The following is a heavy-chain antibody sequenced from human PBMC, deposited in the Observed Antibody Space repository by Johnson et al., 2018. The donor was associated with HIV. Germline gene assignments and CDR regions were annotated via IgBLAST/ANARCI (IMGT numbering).Heavy chain of an antibody. D-gene: IGHD1-1*01. V-gene: IGHV3-66*02. CDR1: GFTF. J-gene: IGHJ3*02. Sequence: VQLVESGGGLVQPGRSLRLSCAASGFTFDDYAMHWVSVLFSGGSTYYADSVKGRFTISRDNSKNTLYLQMNSLRAEDTAVYYCASPMEGAFDIWGQGTMVTVSS. CDR2: LFSGGST. CDR3: ASPMEGAFDI.